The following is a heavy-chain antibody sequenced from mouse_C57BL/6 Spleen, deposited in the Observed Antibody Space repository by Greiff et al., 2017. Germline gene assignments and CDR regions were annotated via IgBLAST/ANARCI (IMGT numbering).Heavy chain of an antibody. J-gene: IGHJ4*01. CDR2: INPSTGGT. D-gene: IGHD2-1*01. Sequence: VQLKQSGPELVKPGASVKISCKASGYSFTGYYMNWVKQSPEKSLEWIGEINPSTGGTTYNQKFKAKATLTVDKSSSTAYMQLKSLTSEDSAVYYCARIYYGNYSYYAMDYWGQGTSVTVSS. CDR3: ARIYYGNYSYYAMDY. CDR1: GYSFTGYY. V-gene: IGHV1-42*01.